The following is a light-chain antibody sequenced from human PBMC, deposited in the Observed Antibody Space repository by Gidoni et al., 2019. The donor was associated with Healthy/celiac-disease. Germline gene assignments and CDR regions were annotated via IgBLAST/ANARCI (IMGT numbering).Light chain of an antibody. CDR2: QDS. V-gene: IGLV3-1*01. Sequence: YELTQPPSVSVSPGQTASITCSGDKLGDKYACWYQQKPGQSPVLVIYQDSKRPSGIPERFSGSNSGNTATLTISGTQAMDEADYYCQAWDSSTAYVVFGGGTKLTVL. J-gene: IGLJ2*01. CDR3: QAWDSSTAYVV. CDR1: KLGDKY.